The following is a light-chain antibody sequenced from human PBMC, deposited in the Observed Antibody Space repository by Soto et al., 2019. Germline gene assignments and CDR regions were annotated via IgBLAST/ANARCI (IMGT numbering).Light chain of an antibody. V-gene: IGLV2-14*01. CDR1: SSDVGGYNY. CDR2: DVS. J-gene: IGLJ2*01. Sequence: QSALTQPASVSGSPGQSITISCTGTSSDVGGYNYVSWYQQHPGKAPKLMLYDVSNRPSGVSNRFSASKSGNTASLTISGLQAEDEADYYCSSYRSSSTPVVFGGGTQLTVL. CDR3: SSYRSSSTPVV.